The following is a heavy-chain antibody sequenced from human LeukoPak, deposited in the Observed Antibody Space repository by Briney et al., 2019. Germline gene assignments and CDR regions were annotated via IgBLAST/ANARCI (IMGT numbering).Heavy chain of an antibody. CDR3: ATAFKGYDSSGYYVGVDMSAFDI. Sequence: ASVKVSCKVSGYTLTELSMHWVRQAPGKGLEWMGGFDPEDGETIYAQKFQGRVTMTEDTSTDTAYMELSSLRSEGTAVYYCATAFKGYDSSGYYVGVDMSAFDIWGQGTMVTVSS. J-gene: IGHJ3*02. CDR2: FDPEDGET. CDR1: GYTLTELS. D-gene: IGHD3-22*01. V-gene: IGHV1-24*01.